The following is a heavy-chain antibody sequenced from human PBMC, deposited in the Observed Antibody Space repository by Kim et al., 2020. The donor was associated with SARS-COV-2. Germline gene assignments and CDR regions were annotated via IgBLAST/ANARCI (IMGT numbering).Heavy chain of an antibody. CDR3: AKSQGKVASLDY. CDR1: GFTFGDYA. CDR2: ISWNSGSI. Sequence: GGSLRLSCAASGFTFGDYAMHWVRQAPGKGLEWVSGISWNSGSIGYADSVKGRFTISRDNAKNSLYLQMNSLRAEDTALYYCAKSQGKVASLDYWGQGTLVTVSS. V-gene: IGHV3-9*01. D-gene: IGHD5-12*01. J-gene: IGHJ4*02.